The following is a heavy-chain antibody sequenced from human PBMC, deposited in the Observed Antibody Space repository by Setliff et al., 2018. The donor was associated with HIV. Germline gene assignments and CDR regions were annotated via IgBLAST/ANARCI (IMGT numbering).Heavy chain of an antibody. J-gene: IGHJ4*02. CDR1: GYAFTSQF. CDR3: ASRTYLKGSGMTYNALGYFQY. CDR2: ISPSGDRT. V-gene: IGHV1-46*01. Sequence: ASVKVSCKASGYAFTSQFMHWVRQAPGQGLEWMGIISPSGDRTTYAQRFRGRVTMTSDTSTGTVYMELSSLRSEDTAVYYCASRTYLKGSGMTYNALGYFQYWGQGTLVTVSS. D-gene: IGHD3-10*01.